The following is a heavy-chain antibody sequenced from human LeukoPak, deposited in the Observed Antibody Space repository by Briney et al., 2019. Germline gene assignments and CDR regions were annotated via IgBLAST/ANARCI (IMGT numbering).Heavy chain of an antibody. D-gene: IGHD3-9*01. Sequence: ASVKVSCKASGGTFSSYAISWVRQAPGQGLDWMGGIIPIFGTANYAQKFQGRVTITADESTSTAYMELSSLRSEDTAVYYCASDILTGPIQLSFDYWGQGTLVTVSS. CDR3: ASDILTGPIQLSFDY. CDR2: IIPIFGTA. J-gene: IGHJ4*02. CDR1: GGTFSSYA. V-gene: IGHV1-69*13.